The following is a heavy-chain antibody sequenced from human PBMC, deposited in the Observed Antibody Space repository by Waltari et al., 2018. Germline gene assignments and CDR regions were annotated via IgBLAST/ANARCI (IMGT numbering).Heavy chain of an antibody. V-gene: IGHV4-4*07. J-gene: IGHJ4*02. CDR1: GGSISSYY. Sequence: QVQLPASGPGLVKPSETLSPTCTVPGGSISSYYWSWLRQPAGKGLEWIGRIYTGGSTNYNPSLKSRVTRSVDTSKNQFSLKLSSVTAADTAVYYCARDFPPQLPPFDYWGQGTLVTVSS. D-gene: IGHD2-2*01. CDR2: IYTGGST. CDR3: ARDFPPQLPPFDY.